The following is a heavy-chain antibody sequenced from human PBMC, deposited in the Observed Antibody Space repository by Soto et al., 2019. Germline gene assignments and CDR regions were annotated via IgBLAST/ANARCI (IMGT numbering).Heavy chain of an antibody. D-gene: IGHD2-21*02. CDR3: VREAEGSVVVTARAFDI. V-gene: IGHV3-72*01. CDR1: GFTFSDHY. J-gene: IGHJ3*02. Sequence: EVQLVESGGGLVQSGGSLRLSCAASGFTFSDHYMDWVRQAPGKGLEWVGRSRNKAGSYITAYAASVKGRFTILRDDSKNSLYLQMNSLKTEDTAVYYCVREAEGSVVVTARAFDIWGQGTMVIVSS. CDR2: SRNKAGSYIT.